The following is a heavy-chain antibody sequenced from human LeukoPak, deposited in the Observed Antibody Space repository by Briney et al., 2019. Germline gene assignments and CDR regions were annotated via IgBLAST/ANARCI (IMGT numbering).Heavy chain of an antibody. CDR3: AGTYYDILTGHFDY. Sequence: GGSLRLSCAASGFTFSSYAMNWVRQAPGKGLEWVSVLSGSGGSTVYADSVKGRFTISRDNAKNSLYLQMNSLRAEDTAVYYCAGTYYDILTGHFDYWGQGTLVTVSS. CDR1: GFTFSSYA. J-gene: IGHJ4*02. D-gene: IGHD3-9*01. V-gene: IGHV3-23*01. CDR2: LSGSGGST.